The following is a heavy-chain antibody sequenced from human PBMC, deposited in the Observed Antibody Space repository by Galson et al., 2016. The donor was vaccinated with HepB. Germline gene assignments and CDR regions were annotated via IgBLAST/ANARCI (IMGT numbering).Heavy chain of an antibody. J-gene: IGHJ4*02. CDR2: IKEDGSEE. D-gene: IGHD4-17*01. Sequence: SLRLSCAASGFTFSSYWMSWVRQAPGKGLEWVANIKEDGSEEYYVDSVKGPFTISRDNAKNSLYLQMNRLRAEDTAVYYCAKKWSYGDYSYFDYWGQGTLVTVSS. V-gene: IGHV3-7*01. CDR1: GFTFSSYW. CDR3: AKKWSYGDYSYFDY.